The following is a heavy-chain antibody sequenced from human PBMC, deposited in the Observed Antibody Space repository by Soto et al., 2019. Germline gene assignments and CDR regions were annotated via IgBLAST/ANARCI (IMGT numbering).Heavy chain of an antibody. CDR3: ARGAADGLLYNWFDP. J-gene: IGHJ5*02. D-gene: IGHD6-13*01. Sequence: EVQLVESGGGLVQPGGSLRLSCAASGFTFSSYWMHWVRQAPGKGLVWVSRINSDGSSTSYADSVKGRFTISRDNAKNTLYLQMNSLRAEDTAVYYCARGAADGLLYNWFDPWGQGTLVTVSS. CDR2: INSDGSST. V-gene: IGHV3-74*01. CDR1: GFTFSSYW.